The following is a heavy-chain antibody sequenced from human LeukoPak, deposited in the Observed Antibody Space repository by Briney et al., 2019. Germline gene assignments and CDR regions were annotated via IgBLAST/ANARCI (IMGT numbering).Heavy chain of an antibody. CDR1: GGSISSYY. Sequence: SETLSLTCTVSGGSISSYYWSWIRQPAGKGMEGIGRIYTSGSTNYNPSLKSRVTMSVDTSKYQFSLTLSSVTAADTAVYYCARDQYYYDSSGQGWFDPWGQGTLVTVSS. CDR2: IYTSGST. D-gene: IGHD3-22*01. J-gene: IGHJ5*02. CDR3: ARDQYYYDSSGQGWFDP. V-gene: IGHV4-4*07.